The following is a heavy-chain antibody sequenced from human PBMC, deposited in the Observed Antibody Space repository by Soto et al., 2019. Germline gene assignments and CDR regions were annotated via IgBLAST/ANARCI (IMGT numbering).Heavy chain of an antibody. Sequence: GESLKISCEASGYMFPIYHISWVRQMPGKGLEWVGKIDPTDSRTMYRPSSRARITISVDKSINTAYLEWGRLKASDTAMYYCARHDYNGDFDYWGRGTHVTVSS. CDR3: ARHDYNGDFDY. V-gene: IGHV5-10-1*01. CDR2: IDPTDSRT. D-gene: IGHD2-8*01. J-gene: IGHJ4*02. CDR1: GYMFPIYH.